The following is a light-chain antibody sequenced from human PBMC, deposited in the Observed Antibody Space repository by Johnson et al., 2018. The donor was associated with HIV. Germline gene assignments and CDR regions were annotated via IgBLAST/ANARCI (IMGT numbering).Light chain of an antibody. Sequence: HSVLTQPPSVSAAPGQKVTISCSGSSSNIGNNYVSWYQHLPGTAPKLLIYDNNKRPSGIPDRFSGSKSGTSATLGITGLQTGDEADYYCGTGASSLSAFYVFGTGTKVTVL. CDR1: SSNIGNNY. J-gene: IGLJ1*01. CDR3: GTGASSLSAFYV. CDR2: DNN. V-gene: IGLV1-51*01.